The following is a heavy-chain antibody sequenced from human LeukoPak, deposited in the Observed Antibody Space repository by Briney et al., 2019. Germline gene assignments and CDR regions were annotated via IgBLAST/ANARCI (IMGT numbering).Heavy chain of an antibody. CDR1: GFIFGDYA. J-gene: IGHJ5*02. Sequence: GGSLRLSCTGTGFIFGDYAMTWVRQTPGTGLEWLGFIRSKAYGGTTEYAASVKDRFTISRDVSKAIAYLQINSLKTEDTAIYYCTVQLVPSDSWFAPWGQGTLVTVSS. CDR3: TVQLVPSDSWFAP. CDR2: IRSKAYGGTT. V-gene: IGHV3-49*04. D-gene: IGHD2-2*01.